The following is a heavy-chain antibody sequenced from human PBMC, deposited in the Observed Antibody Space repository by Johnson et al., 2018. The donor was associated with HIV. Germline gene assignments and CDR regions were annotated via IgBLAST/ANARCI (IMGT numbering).Heavy chain of an antibody. J-gene: IGHJ3*02. CDR2: IKTKPDGGTT. CDR1: GLTFKNVW. D-gene: IGHD1-26*01. V-gene: IGHV3-15*01. CDR3: ARDRDSIVGVPYAFDI. Sequence: EVQVVESGGGVVQPGGSLRLSCAASGLTFKNVWMSWVRQAPGKGLEWVGRIKTKPDGGTTDYAAPVKGRFTISRDNAKNSLYLQMNSLRAEDTAMYYCARDRDSIVGVPYAFDIWGQGTMVTVSS.